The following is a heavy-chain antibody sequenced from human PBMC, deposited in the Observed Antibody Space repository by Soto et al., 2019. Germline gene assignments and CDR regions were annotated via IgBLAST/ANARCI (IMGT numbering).Heavy chain of an antibody. D-gene: IGHD3-3*01. CDR2: IYYSGST. V-gene: IGHV4-59*08. CDR1: GGSISSYY. J-gene: IGHJ4*02. CDR3: ARSYYDFWSGYYFDY. Sequence: SETLSLTCTVSGGSISSYYWSWIRQPPGKGLEWIGYIYYSGSTNYNPSLKSRVTISVDTSKNQFSLKLSSVTAADTAVYYCARSYYDFWSGYYFDYWGQGTLVTVSS.